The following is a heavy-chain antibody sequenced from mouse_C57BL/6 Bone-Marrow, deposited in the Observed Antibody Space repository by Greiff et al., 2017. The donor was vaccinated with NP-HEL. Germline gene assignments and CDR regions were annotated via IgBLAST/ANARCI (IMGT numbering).Heavy chain of an antibody. J-gene: IGHJ3*01. CDR2: INYDGSST. D-gene: IGHD2-2*01. CDR3: ARAWLPAWFAY. V-gene: IGHV5-16*01. CDR1: GFTFSDYY. Sequence: EVKLMESEGGLVQPGSSMKLSCTASGFTFSDYYMAWVRQVPEKGLEWVANINYDGSSTYYLDSLKSRFIISRDNAKNILYLQMSSLKSEDTATYYCARAWLPAWFAYWGQGTLVTVSA.